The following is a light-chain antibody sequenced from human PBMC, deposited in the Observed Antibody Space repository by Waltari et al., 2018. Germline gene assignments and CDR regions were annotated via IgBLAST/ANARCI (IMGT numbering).Light chain of an antibody. CDR3: QQRNYWPLT. CDR1: QSVSSY. J-gene: IGKJ4*01. V-gene: IGKV3-11*01. Sequence: EIVLTQSPATLSLSPGERATLSCRASQSVSSYLVWYQQKPGQAPRLLIYDTSNMATGIPARFSGSGSGTDFTLTISSLEPEDFAVYYCQQRNYWPLTFGGGTKVEIE. CDR2: DTS.